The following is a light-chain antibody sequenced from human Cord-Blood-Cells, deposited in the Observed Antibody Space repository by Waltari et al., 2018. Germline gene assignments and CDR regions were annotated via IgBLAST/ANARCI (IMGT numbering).Light chain of an antibody. J-gene: IGKJ1*01. CDR2: GAS. CDR3: QQYNNWPWT. Sequence: EIVMTQSPATLSVSPGERATLSCRASQSVSSNLAWYQQKPGQAPRLLIYGASTRATCIPARFSGSGSGTEFTLTISSLQSEDLAVYYCQQYNNWPWTFGQGTKVEIK. CDR1: QSVSSN. V-gene: IGKV3-15*01.